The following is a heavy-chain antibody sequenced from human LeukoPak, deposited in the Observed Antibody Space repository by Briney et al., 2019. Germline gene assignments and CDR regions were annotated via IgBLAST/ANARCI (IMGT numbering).Heavy chain of an antibody. CDR2: INTGGSST. D-gene: IGHD2/OR15-2a*01. Sequence: PGGSLRLSCAASGFTFSSYWMHWVRQAPGKGLVWVSRINTGGSSTSYADSGKCRFTVSRDNAKNTLYLQMNSLRAEDTAVYYCARDDSMGFAYWGQGTLVTVSS. CDR1: GFTFSSYW. CDR3: ARDDSMGFAY. V-gene: IGHV3-74*01. J-gene: IGHJ4*02.